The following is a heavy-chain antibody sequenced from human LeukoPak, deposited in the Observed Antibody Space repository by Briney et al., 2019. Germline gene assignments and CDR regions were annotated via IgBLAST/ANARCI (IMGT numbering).Heavy chain of an antibody. CDR1: GFTFGSYS. Sequence: GGSLRLSCAASGFTFGSYSMNWARQAPGKGLEWVSYISSSSSTIQYADSVKGRFTISRDNAKNSLFLQMNSLRAEDAAVYYCARVFWAGTAIDYWGQGTLVTVSS. D-gene: IGHD3/OR15-3a*01. CDR2: ISSSSSTI. CDR3: ARVFWAGTAIDY. V-gene: IGHV3-48*01. J-gene: IGHJ4*02.